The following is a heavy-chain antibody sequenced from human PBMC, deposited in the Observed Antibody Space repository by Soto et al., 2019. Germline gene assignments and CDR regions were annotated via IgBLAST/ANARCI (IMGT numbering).Heavy chain of an antibody. Sequence: GGSLRLSCAASGFTFSSYGMHWVRQAPGKGLEWVAVIWYDGSNKYYADSVKGRFTISRDNSKNTLFLQMNSLRAEDTAVYYCARENYDFWSGYYLDYWGKGTLVTVSS. J-gene: IGHJ4*02. CDR2: IWYDGSNK. CDR3: ARENYDFWSGYYLDY. CDR1: GFTFSSYG. V-gene: IGHV3-33*01. D-gene: IGHD3-3*01.